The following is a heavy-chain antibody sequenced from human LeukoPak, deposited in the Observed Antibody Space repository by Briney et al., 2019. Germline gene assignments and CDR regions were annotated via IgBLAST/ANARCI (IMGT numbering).Heavy chain of an antibody. CDR2: INPSGGST. J-gene: IGHJ4*02. V-gene: IGHV1-46*01. Sequence: GASVKVSCKASGYTFTSYYMHWVRQAPGQGLEWMGIINPSGGSTSYAQKFQGGVTMTRDTSTSTVYMELSSLRSEDTAVYYCARAPYYDISTGYYTSFDYWGQGTLVTVSS. D-gene: IGHD3-9*01. CDR3: ARAPYYDISTGYYTSFDY. CDR1: GYTFTSYY.